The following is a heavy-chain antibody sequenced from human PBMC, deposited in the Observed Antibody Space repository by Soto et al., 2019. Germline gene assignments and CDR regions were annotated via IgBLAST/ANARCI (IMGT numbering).Heavy chain of an antibody. Sequence: QVQLQESGPGLVKPSQTLSLTCTVSGGSISSGGYYWSWIRQHPGKGMEWIGYIYYSGSTYYNPSLKSRVTISVDTSKNQFSLKLSSVTAADTAVYYCARDRYGSGSPPFDYWGQGTLVTVSS. CDR3: ARDRYGSGSPPFDY. J-gene: IGHJ4*02. D-gene: IGHD3-10*01. CDR1: GGSISSGGYY. V-gene: IGHV4-31*03. CDR2: IYYSGST.